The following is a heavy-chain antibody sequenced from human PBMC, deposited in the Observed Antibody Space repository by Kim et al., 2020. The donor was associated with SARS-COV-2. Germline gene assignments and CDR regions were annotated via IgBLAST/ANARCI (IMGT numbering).Heavy chain of an antibody. J-gene: IGHJ4*02. Sequence: SETLSLTCTVSGGSISSSSYYWGWIRQPPGKGLEWIGSIYYSGSTYYNPSLKSRVTISVDTSKNQFSLKLSSVTAADTAVYYCARVVRGVKHILGWGNIDYWGQGTLVTVSS. CDR3: ARVVRGVKHILGWGNIDY. V-gene: IGHV4-39*07. D-gene: IGHD3-10*01. CDR1: GGSISSSSYY. CDR2: IYYSGST.